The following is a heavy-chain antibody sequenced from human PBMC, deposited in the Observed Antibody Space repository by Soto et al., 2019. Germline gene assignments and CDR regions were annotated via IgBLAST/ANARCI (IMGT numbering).Heavy chain of an antibody. CDR1: GFTFGDYA. Sequence: EVQLVESGGGLVQPGRSLRLSCTASGFTFGDYAMSWVRQAPGKGLEWVGFIRSKAYGGTTEYAASVKGRFTISRDDSKSIAYLQMNSMKTEETAVYYCTRDRNYYDSSGYYSFDYWGQGTLVTVSS. J-gene: IGHJ4*02. V-gene: IGHV3-49*04. CDR2: IRSKAYGGTT. CDR3: TRDRNYYDSSGYYSFDY. D-gene: IGHD3-22*01.